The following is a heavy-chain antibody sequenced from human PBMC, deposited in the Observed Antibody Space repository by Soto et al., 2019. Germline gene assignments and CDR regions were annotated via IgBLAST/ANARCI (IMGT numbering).Heavy chain of an antibody. J-gene: IGHJ5*02. CDR1: GDSVISNSYY. Sequence: TLSRPCPFSGDSVISNSYYWSWIRQPPGKGLEFIGYIYYSGSTNYNPSLKSRVTISLDTSKNQFSLQLNSVTPEDTAVYYCARATVAGTSWFDPWGQGTLVTVSS. CDR3: ARATVAGTSWFDP. V-gene: IGHV4-61*01. D-gene: IGHD6-19*01. CDR2: IYYSGST.